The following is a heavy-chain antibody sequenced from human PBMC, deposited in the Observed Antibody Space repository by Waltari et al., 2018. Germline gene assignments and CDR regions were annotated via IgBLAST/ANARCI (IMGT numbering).Heavy chain of an antibody. V-gene: IGHV3-7*01. CDR1: RSTFSNYW. J-gene: IGHJ3*02. Sequence: EVLLVESGGGLVQTGGSLRLSGAASRSTFSNYWMNWVRQAPGKGLEWVANINQDGSEEYYVDSVKGRFTISRDNAKNSLYLEMKTLRAEDTAIYYCARTGARWLQFAAFDIWGQGTMVTVSS. CDR2: INQDGSEE. D-gene: IGHD5-12*01. CDR3: ARTGARWLQFAAFDI.